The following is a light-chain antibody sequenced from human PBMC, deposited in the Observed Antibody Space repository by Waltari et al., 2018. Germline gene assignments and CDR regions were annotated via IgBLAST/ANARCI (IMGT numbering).Light chain of an antibody. V-gene: IGKV1-33*01. CDR2: DAS. CDR3: QQYDNLPYT. CDR1: QDISNY. J-gene: IGKJ2*01. Sequence: DIQMTQSPSPLSAAVGERVTTTCQASQDISNYLNWYQQKPGKAPKLLIYDASNLETGVPSRFSGSGSGTDFTFTISSLQPEDIATYYCQQYDNLPYTFGQGTKLEIK.